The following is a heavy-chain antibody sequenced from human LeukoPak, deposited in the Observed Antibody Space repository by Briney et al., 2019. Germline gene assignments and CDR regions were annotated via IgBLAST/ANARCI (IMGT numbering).Heavy chain of an antibody. CDR2: LNPKTGVT. V-gene: IGHV1-2*02. CDR1: GYTFTNYY. D-gene: IGHD3-10*01. Sequence: GASVKVSCKASGYTFTNYYMHWVRQAPGQGLGWMGWLNPKTGVTDYAQKFQGRVTLSRDTSISTAYMELSRLRSDDTAVYYCARASYGSGSYYWGQGTLVTVSS. J-gene: IGHJ4*02. CDR3: ARASYGSGSYY.